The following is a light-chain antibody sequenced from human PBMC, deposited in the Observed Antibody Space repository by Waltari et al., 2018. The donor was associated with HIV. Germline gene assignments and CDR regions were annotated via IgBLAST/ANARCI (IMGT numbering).Light chain of an antibody. V-gene: IGLV3-25*03. CDR2: KET. CDR1: DLPKTN. CDR3: QSANSRGTSLV. Sequence: SFELTQPPSVSVSPGHTARIPCSGVDLPKTNAYWYQQKTGQAPVLIISKETERPSGIPERFSGSSSGTTVTLTISGVQAEDEADYYCQSANSRGTSLVFGGGTKLTVL. J-gene: IGLJ3*02.